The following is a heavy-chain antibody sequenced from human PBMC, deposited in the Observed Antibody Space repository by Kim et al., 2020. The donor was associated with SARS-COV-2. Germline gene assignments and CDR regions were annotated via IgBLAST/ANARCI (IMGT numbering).Heavy chain of an antibody. J-gene: IGHJ6*02. Sequence: GGSLRLSCAASGFTFSSYGMNWVRQAPGKGLEWVAVITYDGSNTYYADSVKGRFTISRDNSKNTLYLQMNSLRAEDTAVFYCAKDRTYYYYGMDVWGQGTTVTVSS. CDR2: ITYDGSNT. V-gene: IGHV3-30*18. CDR1: GFTFSSYG. CDR3: AKDRTYYYYGMDV.